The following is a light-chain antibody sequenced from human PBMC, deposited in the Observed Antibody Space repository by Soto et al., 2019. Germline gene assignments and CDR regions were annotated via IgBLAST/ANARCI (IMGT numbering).Light chain of an antibody. Sequence: QSALTQPPSASGSPGQSVAISCTGTSSDIGAYNYVAWYQQHPGKVPKLMIYEVSKRPSGVPDRFSGSKSGNTASLTVSGLQADDEADYHCSSYAGGNTYVFGSGTKVTVL. V-gene: IGLV2-8*01. CDR1: SSDIGAYNY. CDR2: EVS. J-gene: IGLJ1*01. CDR3: SSYAGGNTYV.